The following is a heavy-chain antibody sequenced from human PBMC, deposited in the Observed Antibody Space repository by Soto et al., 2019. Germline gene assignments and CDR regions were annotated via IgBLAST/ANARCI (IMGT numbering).Heavy chain of an antibody. D-gene: IGHD5-18*01. Sequence: QVQLQQWGAGLLKPSETLSLTCAVYGGSFSGYYWCWIRQPPGKGLEWSVEINNSGSTNYNPSLKSRITITVDKSKDQFSLQLRSVSAADAAVYYCARERYRYGYGPLYYYYGMDVWGQGTTVTVSS. CDR1: GGSFSGYY. J-gene: IGHJ6*02. V-gene: IGHV4-34*01. CDR3: ARERYRYGYGPLYYYYGMDV. CDR2: INNSGST.